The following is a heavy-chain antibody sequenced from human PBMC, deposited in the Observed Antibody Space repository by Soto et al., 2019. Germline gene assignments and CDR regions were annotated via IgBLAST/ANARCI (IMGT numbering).Heavy chain of an antibody. J-gene: IGHJ5*02. CDR2: IYYSGST. D-gene: IGHD3-16*01. Sequence: SETLSLTCTVSGGSISSGDYYWSLIRQPPGKGLEWIGYIYYSGSTYYNPSLKSRVTISVDTSKNQFSLKLSSVTAADTAVYYCAGDRVGGFDPWGQGTLVTVSS. CDR3: AGDRVGGFDP. V-gene: IGHV4-30-4*01. CDR1: GGSISSGDYY.